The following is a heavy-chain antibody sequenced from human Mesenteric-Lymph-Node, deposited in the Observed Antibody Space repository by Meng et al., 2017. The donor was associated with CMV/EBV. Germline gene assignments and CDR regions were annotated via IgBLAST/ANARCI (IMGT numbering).Heavy chain of an antibody. V-gene: IGHV3-30*02. CDR1: GFTFSSYG. D-gene: IGHD3-22*01. J-gene: IGHJ4*02. Sequence: GESLKISCAASGFTFSSYGMHWVRQAPGKGLEWVAFIRYDGSNKYYADSVKGRFTISRDNANNSPFLQMNSLRAEDTAVYYCARVSTSSGYYPKHFDYWGQGSLVTVSS. CDR3: ARVSTSSGYYPKHFDY. CDR2: IRYDGSNK.